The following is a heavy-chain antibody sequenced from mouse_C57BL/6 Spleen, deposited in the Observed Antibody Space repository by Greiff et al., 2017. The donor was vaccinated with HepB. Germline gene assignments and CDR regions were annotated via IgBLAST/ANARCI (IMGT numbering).Heavy chain of an antibody. D-gene: IGHD2-5*01. Sequence: EVMLVESEGGLVQPGSSMKLSCTASGFTFSDYYMAWVRQVPEKGLEWVANINYDGSSTYYLDSLKSRFIISRDNAKNILYLQMSSLKSEDTATYYCARANSNYYFDYWGQGTTLTVSS. CDR1: GFTFSDYY. CDR3: ARANSNYYFDY. V-gene: IGHV5-16*01. J-gene: IGHJ2*01. CDR2: INYDGSST.